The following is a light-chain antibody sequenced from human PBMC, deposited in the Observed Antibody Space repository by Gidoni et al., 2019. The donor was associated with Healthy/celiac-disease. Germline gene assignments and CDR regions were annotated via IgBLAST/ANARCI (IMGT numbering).Light chain of an antibody. Sequence: DIQMTQSPSTLSASVGDRVTITCRASQSISSWLAWYQQKPGKAPKLLIYKASSLESGVPSRFSGSGSGTEFTLTISSLQPDDFATYYCQQYNSYSWTFGQGLKVEIK. CDR2: KAS. V-gene: IGKV1-5*03. CDR1: QSISSW. J-gene: IGKJ1*01. CDR3: QQYNSYSWT.